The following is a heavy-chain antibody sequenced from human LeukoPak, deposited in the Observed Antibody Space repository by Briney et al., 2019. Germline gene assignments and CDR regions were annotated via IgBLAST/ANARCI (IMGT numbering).Heavy chain of an antibody. CDR2: ISGSGGST. J-gene: IGHJ4*02. CDR3: AKGPRLGKYCSSTSCLLYYFDY. CDR1: GFTFSSYA. Sequence: QPGGSLRLSCAASGFTFSSYAMSWVRQAPGKGLEWVSAISGSGGSTYYADSVKGRFTISRDNSKSTLYLQMNSLRAEDTAVYYCAKGPRLGKYCSSTSCLLYYFDYWGQGTLVTVSS. D-gene: IGHD2-2*01. V-gene: IGHV3-23*01.